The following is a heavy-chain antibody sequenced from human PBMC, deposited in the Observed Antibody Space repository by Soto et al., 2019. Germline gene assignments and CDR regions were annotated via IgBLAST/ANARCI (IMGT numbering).Heavy chain of an antibody. D-gene: IGHD3-10*01. J-gene: IGHJ4*02. CDR3: AKGHQTGSYKGPFDY. CDR1: GFIFSNFA. CDR2: ISASGGTT. Sequence: GGSLRLSCAASGFIFSNFAMYWVRRAPGKGLEWVSFISASGGTTYYADSVKGRFTTSRDNSNNTLYLQMFSLRAEDTAVYFCAKGHQTGSYKGPFDYWGQGTLVTVSS. V-gene: IGHV3-23*01.